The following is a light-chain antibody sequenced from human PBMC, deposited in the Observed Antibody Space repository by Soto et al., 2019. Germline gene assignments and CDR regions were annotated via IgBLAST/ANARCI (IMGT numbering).Light chain of an antibody. Sequence: DIQLTQSPSSLSASVGDRVTITCRASHGISTFLAWLQQKPGTAPKSLIYGASNLQSGVTSRFSGRGSGSAFTLTISSLQPEDAATYYCQQYNTYPVTFGHGTKVEIK. J-gene: IGKJ1*01. V-gene: IGKV1-16*01. CDR2: GAS. CDR3: QQYNTYPVT. CDR1: HGISTF.